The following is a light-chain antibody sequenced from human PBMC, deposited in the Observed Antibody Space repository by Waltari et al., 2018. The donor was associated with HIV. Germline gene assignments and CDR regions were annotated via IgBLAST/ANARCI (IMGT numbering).Light chain of an antibody. Sequence: SSELTQPPSVSVSPGQTASLTCSGEKLGEKYACWYQQKPGQSPVVVIYQDRKRPSGIPERISGSNSGNTATLTINGTQAMDEADYYCQAWDSSTVIFGGGTRLTVL. CDR3: QAWDSSTVI. J-gene: IGLJ2*01. V-gene: IGLV3-1*01. CDR2: QDR. CDR1: KLGEKY.